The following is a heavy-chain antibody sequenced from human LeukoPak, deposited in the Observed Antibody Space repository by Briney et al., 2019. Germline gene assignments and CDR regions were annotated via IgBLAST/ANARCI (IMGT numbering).Heavy chain of an antibody. V-gene: IGHV3-23*01. J-gene: IGHJ4*02. CDR3: AKTYYYDSSGYSDY. CDR2: ISGSGGST. Sequence: GGSLRLSCAASGFTFSSYAMSWVRQAPGKGLEWVSAISGSGGSTYYADSVKGRFTISRDNSKNTLYLQMNSLRAEDTAVYYCAKTYYYDSSGYSDYWGQGTLVTVSS. CDR1: GFTFSSYA. D-gene: IGHD3-22*01.